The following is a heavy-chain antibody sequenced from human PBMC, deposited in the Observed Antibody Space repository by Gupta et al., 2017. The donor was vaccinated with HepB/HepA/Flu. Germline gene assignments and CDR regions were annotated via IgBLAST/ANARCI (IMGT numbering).Heavy chain of an antibody. CDR2: IYYTGHT. CDR3: ARRGRGNFFDY. V-gene: IGHV4-39*01. Sequence: QLQLQESGPGLVKPSETLSLPCTVSGGSFSSDDTSWAWIRQPPGRGLEWIGTIYYTGHTYYNPSLKSRLTISVDTSKSQFSVRLNSLTAADTAECYCARRGRGNFFDYWSRGTLVTVS. CDR1: GGSFSSDDTS. J-gene: IGHJ4*02. D-gene: IGHD1-26*01.